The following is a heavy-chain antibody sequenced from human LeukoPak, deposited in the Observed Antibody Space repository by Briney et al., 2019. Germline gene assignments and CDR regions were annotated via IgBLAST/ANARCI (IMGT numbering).Heavy chain of an antibody. CDR3: ARGYYGMDV. J-gene: IGHJ6*02. V-gene: IGHV1-2*02. CDR1: GYTFTGQY. Sequence: ASVKVSCKASGYTFTGQYLYWARQTPGQGLEWMGWINPKIGDTDSAQNFQGRVTMTRDTSITTVYMELSSLTSDDTAVYYCARGYYGMDVWGQGTTVTVSS. CDR2: INPKIGDT.